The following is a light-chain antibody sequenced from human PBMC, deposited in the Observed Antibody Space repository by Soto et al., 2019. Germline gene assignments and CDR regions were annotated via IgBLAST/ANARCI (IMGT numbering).Light chain of an antibody. V-gene: IGKV1-39*01. J-gene: IGKJ1*01. CDR3: QQAYSTPWT. CDR2: ATS. Sequence: DIQMTQSPSSLSASVGYRFTITCRASQIISTYLHWYQQKPGTAPKLLIYATSNLQSGVPSRFSGSGSGTDFTLTINSLQPEDFATYYCQQAYSTPWTFGQGTKVDIK. CDR1: QIISTY.